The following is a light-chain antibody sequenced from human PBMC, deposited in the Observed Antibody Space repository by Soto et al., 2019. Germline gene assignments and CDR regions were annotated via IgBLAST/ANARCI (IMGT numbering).Light chain of an antibody. CDR2: GAS. V-gene: IGKV3-15*01. Sequence: IVMTQSPATLSVSPGERATLSCRASQSVSSSLAWYQQKPGQAPRLLIYGASTRATGIPARFSGSGSGTEFTLTISSLQSEDFAVYYCQQYNTWLRTFGQGTKVEI. CDR1: QSVSSS. CDR3: QQYNTWLRT. J-gene: IGKJ1*01.